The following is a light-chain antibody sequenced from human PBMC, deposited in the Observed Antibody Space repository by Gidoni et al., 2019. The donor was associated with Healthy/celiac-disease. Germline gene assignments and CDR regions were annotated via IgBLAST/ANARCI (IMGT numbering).Light chain of an antibody. CDR1: SSDVGGYKY. Sequence: QYSLTQPASVSGSPAQSLTISGTGTSSDVGGYKYVSCYQQPPGNAPNLMIYEVSTRPSGGANRFSGSKAGNTASLTIAGLQAEDEADYYCSSYTSSSTPVFGGGTKLTVL. J-gene: IGLJ2*01. V-gene: IGLV2-14*01. CDR3: SSYTSSSTPV. CDR2: EVS.